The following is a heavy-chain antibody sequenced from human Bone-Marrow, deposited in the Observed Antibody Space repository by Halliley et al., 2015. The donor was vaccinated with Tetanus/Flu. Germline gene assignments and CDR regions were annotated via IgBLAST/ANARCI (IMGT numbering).Heavy chain of an antibody. CDR2: IDPDDSFI. J-gene: IGHJ6*02. Sequence: QLVQPGAEMKKPGESLRISCKGSGYSFTSCWISWVRQMPGKGLEWMARIDPDDSFINYSPSFQGHVTVSADKSISTAYLQWTSLEASDTAIYFCARHENDYSDSTKASLYGVDVWGQGTTVTVSS. CDR3: ARHENDYSDSTKASLYGVDV. CDR1: GYSFTSCW. D-gene: IGHD3-16*01. V-gene: IGHV5-10-1*01.